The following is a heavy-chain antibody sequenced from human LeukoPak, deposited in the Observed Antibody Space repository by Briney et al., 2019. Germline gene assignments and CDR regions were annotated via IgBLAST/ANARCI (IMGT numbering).Heavy chain of an antibody. CDR2: IYHSGST. CDR1: GYSISSGYY. V-gene: IGHV4-38-2*02. J-gene: IGHJ4*02. CDR3: ARDGGVYDSSADY. D-gene: IGHD3-22*01. Sequence: PSETLSLTCTVSGYSISSGYYWGWIRQPPGKGLEWIGSIYHSGSTYYNPSLKSRVTISVDTSKNQFSLKLSSVTAADPAVYYCARDGGVYDSSADYWGQGTLVTVSS.